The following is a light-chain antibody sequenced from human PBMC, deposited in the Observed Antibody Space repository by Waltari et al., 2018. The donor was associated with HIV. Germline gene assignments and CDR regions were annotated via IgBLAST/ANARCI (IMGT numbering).Light chain of an antibody. CDR2: QDN. V-gene: IGLV3-1*01. CDR3: QAWDNSAAV. CDR1: KLGDGY. Sequence: SYELTQPPSVSVSPGQTAIIPCSGTKLGDGYAYWYQQRPGQSPVLVIYQDNKRPSGIPGRFSGSTSRNTATLTISGTQAMDEDDYYCQAWDNSAAVFGTGTKLTVL. J-gene: IGLJ1*01.